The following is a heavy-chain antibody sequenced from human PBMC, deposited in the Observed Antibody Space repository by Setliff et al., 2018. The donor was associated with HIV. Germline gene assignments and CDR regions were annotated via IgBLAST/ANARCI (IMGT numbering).Heavy chain of an antibody. V-gene: IGHV5-51*01. CDR1: GYSFTSYW. J-gene: IGHJ4*02. D-gene: IGHD3-22*01. Sequence: PGESLKISCRVSGYSFTSYWIAWVRQMPGRGLEWMGNIYPGDSETRYSPSFVGQVTFSVDKSVNTACLQRRSLKASDTAMYYCARGGLYDSGGYYPPPAGRIDSWGPGTLVTVSS. CDR3: ARGGLYDSGGYYPPPAGRIDS. CDR2: IYPGDSET.